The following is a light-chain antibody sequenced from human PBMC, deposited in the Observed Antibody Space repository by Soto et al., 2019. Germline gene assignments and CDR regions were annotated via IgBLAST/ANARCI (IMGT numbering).Light chain of an antibody. CDR2: EVS. CDR1: SSDVGGYNY. J-gene: IGLJ1*01. V-gene: IGLV2-14*01. Sequence: QSVLTQPASVSGSPGQWITISCTGTSSDVGGYNYVSWYQQHPSKPTILIIYEVSSRPSGVANRFSGSKSGNTASRTISWLQAEDEADYYCSSYTSSSTLVFGTGTKVTVL. CDR3: SSYTSSSTLV.